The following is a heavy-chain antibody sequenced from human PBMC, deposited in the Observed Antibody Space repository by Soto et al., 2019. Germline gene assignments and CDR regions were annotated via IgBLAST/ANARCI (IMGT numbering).Heavy chain of an antibody. CDR1: GFTFSDYY. Sequence: GWSLRLSCAASGFTFSDYYMSWIRQAPGKGLEWVSYISSSSSYTNYADSVKGRFTISRDNAKNSLYLQMNSLRAEDTAVYYCARSDCSGGSCYSDYWGQGTLVTVSS. V-gene: IGHV3-11*06. J-gene: IGHJ4*02. D-gene: IGHD2-15*01. CDR3: ARSDCSGGSCYSDY. CDR2: ISSSSSYT.